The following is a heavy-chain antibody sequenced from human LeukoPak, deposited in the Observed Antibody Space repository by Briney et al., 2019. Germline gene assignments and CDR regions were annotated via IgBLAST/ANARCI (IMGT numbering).Heavy chain of an antibody. D-gene: IGHD4-11*01. J-gene: IGHJ6*02. CDR3: ARAQVDYNNGPGSRGYYSYGMVV. CDR1: GDSISSNF. CDR2: IYGSGST. V-gene: IGHV4-59*01. Sequence: SETLSLTCTVPGDSISSNFWSWIRQSPGKGLEWIGYIYGSGSTNYNPSLKSRVAMSVDTSRNQFSLKLSSMTAADTAVYYCARAQVDYNNGPGSRGYYSYGMVVWGRGTTVTVSS.